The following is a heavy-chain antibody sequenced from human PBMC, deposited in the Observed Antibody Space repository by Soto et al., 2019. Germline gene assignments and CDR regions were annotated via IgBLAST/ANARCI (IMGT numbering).Heavy chain of an antibody. CDR1: GYSFINYW. D-gene: IGHD1-1*01. J-gene: IGHJ4*02. CDR2: IFPGDSHT. V-gene: IGHV5-51*01. Sequence: PGESLKISCKASGYSFINYWIGWVRQMPGKGLEWMGIIFPGDSHTRYSPSFQGQVTISADKSISTVYLQWSTLKASDTAMYYCARPDNNTWRRGFDSWGQGPLVTVS. CDR3: ARPDNNTWRRGFDS.